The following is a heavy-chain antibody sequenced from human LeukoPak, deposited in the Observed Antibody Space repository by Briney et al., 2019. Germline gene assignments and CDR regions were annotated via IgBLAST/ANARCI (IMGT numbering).Heavy chain of an antibody. D-gene: IGHD2-2*01. J-gene: IGHJ6*02. CDR2: ISYDGSNK. Sequence: GGSLRLSCAASGFTFSNYGMHWVRQAPGKGLERVAVISYDGSNKYYADSVKGRFTISRDNSKNTLYLQMNSLRAEDTAVYYCAKDWVPAANPNYYYYGMDVWGQGTTVTVSS. CDR3: AKDWVPAANPNYYYYGMDV. V-gene: IGHV3-30*18. CDR1: GFTFSNYG.